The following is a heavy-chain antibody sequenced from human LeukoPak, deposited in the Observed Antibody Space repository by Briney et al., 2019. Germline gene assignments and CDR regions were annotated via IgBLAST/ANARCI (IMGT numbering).Heavy chain of an antibody. CDR2: FSGSGGST. V-gene: IGHV3-23*01. CDR3: AKSSPPPLRY. J-gene: IGHJ4*02. CDR1: GFTFASYA. Sequence: GRSLRLSCAASGFTFASYAMSWVRQAPGKGLEWVSAFSGSGGSTYYADSVKGRFTISRDNSKNTLYLQMNSLRAEDTAVYYCAKSSPPPLRYWGQGTLVTVSS.